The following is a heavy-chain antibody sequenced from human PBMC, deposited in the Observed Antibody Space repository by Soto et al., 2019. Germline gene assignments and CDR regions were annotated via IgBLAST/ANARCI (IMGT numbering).Heavy chain of an antibody. Sequence: QVQLQQWGTGLLKPSETLSLTCAVYGGSFRGYYWTWIRQPPGKGLEWIGEIDHSGSTNYNPSLKSRVTISVVTSKNQFSLKLASVTAADTAVYYCARVEYTYNYRGLDYWGQGTLVTVSS. D-gene: IGHD3-16*01. CDR1: GGSFRGYY. J-gene: IGHJ4*02. V-gene: IGHV4-34*01. CDR2: IDHSGST. CDR3: ARVEYTYNYRGLDY.